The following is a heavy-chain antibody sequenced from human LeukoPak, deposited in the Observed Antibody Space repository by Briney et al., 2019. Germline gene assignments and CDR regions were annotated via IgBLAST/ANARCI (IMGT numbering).Heavy chain of an antibody. CDR1: GGSISSSSYY. J-gene: IGHJ2*01. V-gene: IGHV4-39*01. Sequence: SETLSLTCTVSGGSISSSSYYWGWIRQPPGKGLEWIGSIYYSGSTYYNPSLKSRVTISVDTSKNQFSLKLSSVTAADTAVYYCARSDGWYFDLWGRGTQVTVSS. CDR3: ARSDGWYFDL. CDR2: IYYSGST.